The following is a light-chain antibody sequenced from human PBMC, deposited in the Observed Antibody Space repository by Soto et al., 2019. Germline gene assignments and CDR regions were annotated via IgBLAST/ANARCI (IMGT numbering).Light chain of an antibody. Sequence: QPVLTQPPSASGTPGQRVTISCSGSSYNIGSNYVYWYQQLPGTAPKLLIYRNNQRPSGVADRFSGSKSGTSASLAISGLRSEDEADYYCAAWDDSLSGLVFGGGTKLTVL. J-gene: IGLJ2*01. CDR2: RNN. V-gene: IGLV1-47*01. CDR3: AAWDDSLSGLV. CDR1: SYNIGSNY.